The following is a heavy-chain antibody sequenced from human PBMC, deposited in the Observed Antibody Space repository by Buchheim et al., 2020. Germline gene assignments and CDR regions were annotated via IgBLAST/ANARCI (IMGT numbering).Heavy chain of an antibody. D-gene: IGHD3-16*01. CDR3: ARDRRITGLPNYFDY. CDR1: GFTVSSNY. J-gene: IGHJ4*02. Sequence: EVQLVESGGGLVQPGGSLRLSCAASGFTVSSNYMSWVRQAPGKGLEWVSVIYSGGSTYYADSVKGRFTISRDTSKNTLYLQMSSLRAEDAAVYYCARDRRITGLPNYFDYWGQGSL. V-gene: IGHV3-66*02. CDR2: IYSGGST.